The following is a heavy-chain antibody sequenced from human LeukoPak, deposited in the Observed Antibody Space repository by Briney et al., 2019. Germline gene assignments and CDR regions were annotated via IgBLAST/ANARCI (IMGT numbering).Heavy chain of an antibody. CDR3: ARGIAAAGTARNDY. Sequence: ASVKVSCKASGYTFTGYYMHWVRQAPGQGLEWMGRINPNSGGTNFAQKFQGRVTMTRDTSISTAYMELSRLGSDDTAIYYCARGIAAAGTARNDYWGQGTLVTVSS. CDR1: GYTFTGYY. D-gene: IGHD6-13*01. J-gene: IGHJ4*02. V-gene: IGHV1-2*06. CDR2: INPNSGGT.